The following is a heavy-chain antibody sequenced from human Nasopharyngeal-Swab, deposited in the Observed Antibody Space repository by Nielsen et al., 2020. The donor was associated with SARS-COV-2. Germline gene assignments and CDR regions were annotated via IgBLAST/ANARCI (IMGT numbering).Heavy chain of an antibody. J-gene: IGHJ4*02. D-gene: IGHD4-17*01. Sequence: SETLSLTCSVSGSSISNRTYHWGCIRHSPEQAPPWFGTVLYPGTYYNPSLQSRVTISVDTSKNQFSLKLTSVTAADTAVYYCVRDESGDYLGLPFDSWGPGTLVTVSS. CDR3: VRDESGDYLGLPFDS. CDR2: VLYPGT. V-gene: IGHV4-39*07. CDR1: GSSISNRTYH.